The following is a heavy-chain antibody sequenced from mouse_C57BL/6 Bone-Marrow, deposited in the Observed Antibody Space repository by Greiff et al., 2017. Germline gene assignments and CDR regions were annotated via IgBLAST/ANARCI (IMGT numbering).Heavy chain of an antibody. CDR1: GFSLTSYG. V-gene: IGHV2-2*01. Sequence: AQLQESGPGLVQPSQSLSITCTVSGFSLTSYGVHWVRQSPGKGLEWLGVIWSGGSTDYNAAFISRLSISKDNSKSQVFFKMNSLQADDTAIYYCARKTTMVTTRGYAMDYWGQGTSVTVSS. D-gene: IGHD2-2*01. J-gene: IGHJ4*01. CDR2: IWSGGST. CDR3: ARKTTMVTTRGYAMDY.